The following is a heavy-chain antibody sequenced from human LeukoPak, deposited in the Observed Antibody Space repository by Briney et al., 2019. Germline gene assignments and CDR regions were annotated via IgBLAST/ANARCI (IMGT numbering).Heavy chain of an antibody. D-gene: IGHD5-18*01. J-gene: IGHJ4*02. CDR1: GGSISNYY. CDR2: IYYSGST. V-gene: IGHV4-59*01. CDR3: ARVWDTAMATGFDY. Sequence: PSETLSLTCNVSGGSISNYYWSWIRQPPGKGLEWIGYIYYSGSTNYNPSLKSRVTISVDTSKNQFSLKLSSVTAADTAAYYCARVWDTAMATGFDYWGQGTLVTVSS.